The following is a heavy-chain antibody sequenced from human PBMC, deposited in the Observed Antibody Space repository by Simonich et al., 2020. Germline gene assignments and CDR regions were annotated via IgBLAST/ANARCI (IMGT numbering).Heavy chain of an antibody. J-gene: IGHJ3*02. V-gene: IGHV3-23*01. Sequence: GGGLVQPGGSLRLSCAASGFTFSSYAMSWFRQARGKGLEWVSTISGSGGSTYYADSVKGRFTISRDNSKNTLYLQMNSLRAEDTAVYYCAKDLGERITMIVVVIDAFDIWGQGTMVTVSS. D-gene: IGHD3-22*01. CDR3: AKDLGERITMIVVVIDAFDI. CDR2: ISGSGGST. CDR1: GFTFSSYA.